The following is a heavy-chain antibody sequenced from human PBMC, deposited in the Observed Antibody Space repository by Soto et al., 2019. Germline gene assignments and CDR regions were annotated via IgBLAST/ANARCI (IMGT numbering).Heavy chain of an antibody. V-gene: IGHV1-69*01. CDR2: IIPIFGTA. Sequence: QVQLVQSGAEVQKPGSSVKVSCKASGGTFSSYAISWVRQAPGQGLEWMGGIIPIFGTANYAQKFQGRVTITADESTSTAYMELSSLRSEDTAVYYCARDLAVAGNYYYYGMDVWGQGTTVTVSS. CDR3: ARDLAVAGNYYYYGMDV. J-gene: IGHJ6*02. D-gene: IGHD6-19*01. CDR1: GGTFSSYA.